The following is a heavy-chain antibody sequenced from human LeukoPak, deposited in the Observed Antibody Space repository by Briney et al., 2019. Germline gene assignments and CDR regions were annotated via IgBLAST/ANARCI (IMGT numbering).Heavy chain of an antibody. Sequence: GGSLRLSCETSILSFRSFDMSWVRQAPGKGLEWVASIGRSSTYMYYADSVRGRFTISRDNAQNSLYLQMNSLRAEDTAVYYCATGREFDFWGQGTLVTVSS. CDR1: ILSFRSFD. J-gene: IGHJ5*01. CDR3: ATGREFDF. CDR2: IGRSSTYM. V-gene: IGHV3-21*01.